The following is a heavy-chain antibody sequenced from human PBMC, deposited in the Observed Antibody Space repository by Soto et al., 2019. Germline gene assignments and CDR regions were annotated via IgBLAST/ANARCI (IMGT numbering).Heavy chain of an antibody. CDR3: ARDLWGYCGADCYPLDV. CDR1: GGSISSYY. J-gene: IGHJ6*02. D-gene: IGHD2-21*02. CDR2: MYNTGST. Sequence: QVRLQESGPGLVKPSETLSLICTVSGGSISSYYWSWIRQPPGKGLEWIGYMYNTGSTIYNPSLKSRVPISVDTSKNQFSLKLNSVTAADTAVYYCARDLWGYCGADCYPLDVWGQGTTVTVSS. V-gene: IGHV4-59*01.